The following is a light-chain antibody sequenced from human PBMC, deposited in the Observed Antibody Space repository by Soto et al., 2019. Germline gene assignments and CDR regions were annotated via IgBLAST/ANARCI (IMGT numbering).Light chain of an antibody. J-gene: IGKJ1*01. CDR1: QNIRSY. CDR2: ATS. Sequence: DIQMTQSPSSLSASVGDRVTITCRASQNIRSYLNWYQQKPGKAPNLQIYATSNLQSGVPSRFSGSGSGTDFTLTISSLQPEDFATYYCQQSLNTPQTFGQGTKVEI. V-gene: IGKV1-39*01. CDR3: QQSLNTPQT.